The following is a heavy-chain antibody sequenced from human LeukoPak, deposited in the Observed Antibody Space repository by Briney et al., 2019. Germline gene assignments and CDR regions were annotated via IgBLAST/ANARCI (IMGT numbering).Heavy chain of an antibody. V-gene: IGHV1-69*05. Sequence: SVKVSCKASGGTFSSYAISWVQQAPGQGLEWMGGIIPIFGTANYAQQSQGRVTITTDESTSTAYMELSSLRSEDTAVYYCARASKPIAAAANWFDPWGQGTLVTVSS. CDR2: IIPIFGTA. J-gene: IGHJ5*02. CDR1: GGTFSSYA. CDR3: ARASKPIAAAANWFDP. D-gene: IGHD6-13*01.